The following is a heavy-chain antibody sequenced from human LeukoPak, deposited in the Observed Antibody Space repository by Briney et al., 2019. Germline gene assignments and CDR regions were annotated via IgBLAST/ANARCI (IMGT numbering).Heavy chain of an antibody. CDR1: GFTFSNYG. Sequence: PGGSLRLSCAASGFTFSNYGMHWVRQAPGKGLEWVAVISYDGSNKYYADSVKGRFTISRDDSKNTLYLQMNSLRAEDTAVYYCARDLNYYGSGSYPIEIDYWGQGTLVTVSS. V-gene: IGHV3-30*03. J-gene: IGHJ4*02. CDR2: ISYDGSNK. D-gene: IGHD3-10*01. CDR3: ARDLNYYGSGSYPIEIDY.